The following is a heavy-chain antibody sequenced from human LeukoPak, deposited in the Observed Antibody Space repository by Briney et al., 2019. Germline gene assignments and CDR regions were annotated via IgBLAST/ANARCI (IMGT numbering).Heavy chain of an antibody. D-gene: IGHD3-10*01. J-gene: IGHJ5*02. CDR3: ARDSSMYYYGSGSSP. Sequence: ASVKASCKASGYTFTGYYMHWVRQAPGQGLEWMGRINPNSGGTNYAQKFQGRVTMTRDTSISTAYMELSRLRSDDTAVYYCARDSSMYYYGSGSSPWGQGTLVTVSS. CDR1: GYTFTGYY. CDR2: INPNSGGT. V-gene: IGHV1-2*06.